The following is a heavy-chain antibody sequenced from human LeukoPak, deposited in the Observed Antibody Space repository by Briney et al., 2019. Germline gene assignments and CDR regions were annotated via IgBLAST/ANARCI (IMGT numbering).Heavy chain of an antibody. CDR2: IYTSGST. CDR3: ARGALGVRGALFDY. CDR1: GGSISSGSYY. D-gene: IGHD3-10*01. Sequence: PSETLSLTCTVSGGSISSGSYYWSWTRQPAGKGLEWIGRIYTSGSTNYNPSLKSRVTISVDTSKNQFSLRLSSVTAADTAVYYCARGALGVRGALFDYWGQGTLVTVSS. J-gene: IGHJ4*02. V-gene: IGHV4-61*02.